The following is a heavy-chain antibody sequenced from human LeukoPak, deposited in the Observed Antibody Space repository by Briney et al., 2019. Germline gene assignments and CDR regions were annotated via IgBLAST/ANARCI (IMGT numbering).Heavy chain of an antibody. CDR3: AGDGARGIVVVPAAAATNYYYGMDV. D-gene: IGHD2-2*01. CDR1: GGSISSYY. J-gene: IGHJ6*02. CDR2: IYTSGST. V-gene: IGHV4-4*07. Sequence: PSETLSLTCTVSGGSISSYYWSWIRQPAGKGLEWIGRIYTSGSTNYNPSLKSRVTMSVDTSKNQFSLKLSSVTAADTAVYYCAGDGARGIVVVPAAAATNYYYGMDVWGQGTTVTVSS.